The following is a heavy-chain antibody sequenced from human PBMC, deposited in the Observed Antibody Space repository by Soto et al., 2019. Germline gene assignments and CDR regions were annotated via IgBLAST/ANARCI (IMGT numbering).Heavy chain of an antibody. J-gene: IGHJ6*02. CDR2: TYYRSKWYN. Sequence: QSQTLSLTCAISGDSVSSNSAAWNWIRQSPSRGLEWLGRTYYRSKWYNDYAVSVKSRITINPDTSKNQFSLQLNSVTPEDTAVYYCARDGSSSNHTRYYYYGMDVWGQGTTVTVSS. D-gene: IGHD6-6*01. CDR1: GDSVSSNSAA. CDR3: ARDGSSSNHTRYYYYGMDV. V-gene: IGHV6-1*01.